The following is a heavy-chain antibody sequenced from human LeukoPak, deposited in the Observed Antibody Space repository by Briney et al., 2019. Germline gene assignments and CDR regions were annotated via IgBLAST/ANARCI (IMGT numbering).Heavy chain of an antibody. CDR1: GFTVSSNY. V-gene: IGHV3-53*01. Sequence: PGGSLRLPCAASGFTVSSNYMSWVRQAPGKGLEWVSVIYSGGSTYYADSVKGRFTISRDNSKNTLYLQMNSLRAEDTAVYYCARGGSSGYALGYWGQGTLVTVSS. CDR3: ARGGSSGYALGY. J-gene: IGHJ4*02. CDR2: IYSGGST. D-gene: IGHD3-22*01.